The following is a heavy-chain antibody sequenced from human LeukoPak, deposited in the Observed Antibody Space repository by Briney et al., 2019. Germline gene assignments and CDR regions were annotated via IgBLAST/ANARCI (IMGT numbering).Heavy chain of an antibody. CDR2: ISSSSSYM. Sequence: GGSLRLSCAASGFTFSSYSMNWVRQAPGKGLEWVSSISSSSSYMYYADSVKGRFTISRDNAKNSLYLQMNSLRAEDTAVYYCARAWGSGWPFDYWGQGTLVTVSS. CDR3: ARAWGSGWPFDY. V-gene: IGHV3-21*01. CDR1: GFTFSSYS. D-gene: IGHD6-19*01. J-gene: IGHJ4*02.